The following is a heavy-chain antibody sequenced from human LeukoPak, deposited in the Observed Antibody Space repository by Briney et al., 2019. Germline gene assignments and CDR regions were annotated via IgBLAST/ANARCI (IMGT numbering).Heavy chain of an antibody. J-gene: IGHJ4*02. CDR2: ISGSGGST. CDR3: AKVGSRGYDSSGYFY. V-gene: IGHV3-23*01. CDR1: GFTFSSYA. D-gene: IGHD3-22*01. Sequence: GGSLTLSCAASGFTFSSYAMSWVRQAPGKGLEWVSAISGSGGSTYYAGSVKGRFTLSRDNSKNTLYLQMNSLRAEDTAVYYCAKVGSRGYDSSGYFYWGQGTRVTVSS.